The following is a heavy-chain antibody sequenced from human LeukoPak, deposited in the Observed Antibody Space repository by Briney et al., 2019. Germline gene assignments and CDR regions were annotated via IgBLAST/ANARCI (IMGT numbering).Heavy chain of an antibody. Sequence: GGSLRLSCAASGFTFSSYAMHWVRQAPGKGLEWVAVISYDGSNKYYADSVKGRFTISRDNSKNTLYLQMNSLRAEDTAVYYCARVAGYCSGGSCYGRYYYYMDVWGKGTTVTVSS. V-gene: IGHV3-30*04. J-gene: IGHJ6*03. D-gene: IGHD2-15*01. CDR3: ARVAGYCSGGSCYGRYYYYMDV. CDR1: GFTFSSYA. CDR2: ISYDGSNK.